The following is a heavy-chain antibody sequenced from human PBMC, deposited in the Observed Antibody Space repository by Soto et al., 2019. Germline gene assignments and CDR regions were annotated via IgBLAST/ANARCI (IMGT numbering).Heavy chain of an antibody. J-gene: IGHJ4*02. V-gene: IGHV3-21*01. Sequence: GVSLRLSCAASGFTFSSFGMNWVRQAPGKGLEWVSSISSSSAYIHYEDAVKGRFTISRDNAQNSLYLQMNSLRVEDTAMYYCARVNHYDSGGYNLYYFDYWGQGTLATVAS. CDR1: GFTFSSFG. CDR3: ARVNHYDSGGYNLYYFDY. CDR2: ISSSSAYI. D-gene: IGHD3-22*01.